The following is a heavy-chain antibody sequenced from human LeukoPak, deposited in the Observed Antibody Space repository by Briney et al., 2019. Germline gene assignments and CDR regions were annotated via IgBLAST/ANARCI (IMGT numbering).Heavy chain of an antibody. D-gene: IGHD6-13*01. CDR2: IRSKANSYAT. J-gene: IGHJ4*02. Sequence: GGSLRLSCAASGFAFSGSAMHWVRQASGKGLEWVGRIRSKANSYATAYAASVKGRFTISRDDSKNTAYLQMNSLKTEDTAVYYCTRRGSSWYFEDDYWGQGTLVTVSS. CDR1: GFAFSGSA. V-gene: IGHV3-73*01. CDR3: TRRGSSWYFEDDY.